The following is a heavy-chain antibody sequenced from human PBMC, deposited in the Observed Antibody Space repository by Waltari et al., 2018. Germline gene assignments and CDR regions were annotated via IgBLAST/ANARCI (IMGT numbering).Heavy chain of an antibody. V-gene: IGHV4-34*01. D-gene: IGHD7-27*01. Sequence: QVQLQQWGAGLLTPSETLSLTCAVHGGSFSGYYWSWIRQPPGKGLEWIGEINHSGSTNYNPSLKSRVTISVDTSKNQFSLKLSSVTAADTAVYYCARVLTPYYYYMDFWGKGTTVTVSS. CDR1: GGSFSGYY. J-gene: IGHJ6*03. CDR2: INHSGST. CDR3: ARVLTPYYYYMDF.